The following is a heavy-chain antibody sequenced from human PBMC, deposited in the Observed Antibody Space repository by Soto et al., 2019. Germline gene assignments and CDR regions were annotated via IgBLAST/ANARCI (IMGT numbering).Heavy chain of an antibody. D-gene: IGHD1-26*01. V-gene: IGHV4-34*01. CDR1: GGSISSYY. J-gene: IGHJ3*02. CDR3: ARRVGATGIGAFDI. Sequence: SETMPLTYSVSGGSISSYYWSWIRQPPGKGLEWIGEINHSGSTNYNPSLKSRVTISVDTSKNQFSLKLSSVTAADTAVYYCARRVGATGIGAFDIWGQATMVTVSS. CDR2: INHSGST.